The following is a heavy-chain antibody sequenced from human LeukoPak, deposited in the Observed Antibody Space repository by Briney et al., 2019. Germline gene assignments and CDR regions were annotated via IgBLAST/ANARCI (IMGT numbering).Heavy chain of an antibody. D-gene: IGHD2-15*01. V-gene: IGHV4-30-4*01. CDR1: GGSISSGDYY. CDR2: IYYSGSS. CDR3: ATYPKRPGSGGSLDGRYYYYGMDV. Sequence: PSETLSLTCTVSGGSISSGDYYWSWIRQPPGKGLEWIGYIYYSGSSYYNPSLKSRVTISVDTSKNQFSLKLSSVTAADTAVYYCATYPKRPGSGGSLDGRYYYYGMDVWGQGTTVTVSS. J-gene: IGHJ6*02.